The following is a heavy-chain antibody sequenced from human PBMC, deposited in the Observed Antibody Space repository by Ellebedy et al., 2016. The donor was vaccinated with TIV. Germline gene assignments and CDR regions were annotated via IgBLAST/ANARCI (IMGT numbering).Heavy chain of an antibody. D-gene: IGHD2-15*01. V-gene: IGHV3-48*02. CDR3: ATLADCGGGSCYSADY. J-gene: IGHJ4*02. Sequence: GESLKISCAASGFTFSSYSMNWVRQAPGKGLEWVSYISSSSSTIYNADSVKGRFTISRDNAKNSLYLQMNSLRDEDTAVYYCATLADCGGGSCYSADYWGQGTLVTVSS. CDR2: ISSSSSTI. CDR1: GFTFSSYS.